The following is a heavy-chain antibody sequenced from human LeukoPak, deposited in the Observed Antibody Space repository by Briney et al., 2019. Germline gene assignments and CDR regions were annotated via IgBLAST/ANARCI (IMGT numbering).Heavy chain of an antibody. J-gene: IGHJ4*02. CDR2: INNSGGAK. CDR3: ARVSGGTYLFDY. D-gene: IGHD2-15*01. CDR1: EFTFTSYD. Sequence: GGSLRLSCAAAEFTFTSYDMSWVRQAPGKGREWVSYINNSGGAKHYADSVEGRFTVSRDNAKNSLYLQMDSLRAEDTAVYYCARVSGGTYLFDYWGQGTLVTVST. V-gene: IGHV3-48*03.